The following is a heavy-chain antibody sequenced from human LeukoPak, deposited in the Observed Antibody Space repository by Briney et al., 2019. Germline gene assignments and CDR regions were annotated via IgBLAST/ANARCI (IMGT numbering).Heavy chain of an antibody. J-gene: IGHJ3*02. CDR2: IRYDASNK. V-gene: IGHV3-30*02. CDR3: AKDLSGYNRGAFDI. CDR1: GFTFNSFG. Sequence: GGSLRLSCAASGFTFNSFGMHWVRQAPGKGLEWVAFIRYDASNKYYADSVKGRFTISRDNSKNTLYLQMNSLRAEDTAVYYCAKDLSGYNRGAFDIWGQGTMVTVSS. D-gene: IGHD3-22*01.